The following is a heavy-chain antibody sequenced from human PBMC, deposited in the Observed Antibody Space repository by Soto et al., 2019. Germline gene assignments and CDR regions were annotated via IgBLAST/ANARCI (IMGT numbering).Heavy chain of an antibody. CDR1: GFTFSSYW. Sequence: PGGSLRLSCAASGFTFSSYWMTWVRQAPGKALEWLANIKHDGSESNYVDSVKGRFTISRDNAENSVYLQMNSLRVEDTAVYYCTRGSGWSYXWGRGTLVTVSS. V-gene: IGHV3-7*04. D-gene: IGHD6-19*01. J-gene: IGHJ4*02. CDR2: IKHDGSES. CDR3: TRGSGWSYX.